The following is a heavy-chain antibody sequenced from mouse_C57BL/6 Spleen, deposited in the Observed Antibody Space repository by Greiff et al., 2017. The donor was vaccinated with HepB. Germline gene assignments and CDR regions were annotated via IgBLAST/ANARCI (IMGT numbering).Heavy chain of an antibody. CDR2: IWSDGST. CDR1: GFSLTSYG. D-gene: IGHD2-2*01. V-gene: IGHV2-6*03. CDR3: ARIGGNGYYYAMDY. Sequence: QVQLKESGPGLVAPSQSLSITCTVSGFSLTSYGVHWVRQPPGKGLEWLVVIWSDGSTTYNSALKSRLSISKDNSKSQVFLKMNSLQTDDTAMYYCARIGGNGYYYAMDYWGQGTSVTVSS. J-gene: IGHJ4*01.